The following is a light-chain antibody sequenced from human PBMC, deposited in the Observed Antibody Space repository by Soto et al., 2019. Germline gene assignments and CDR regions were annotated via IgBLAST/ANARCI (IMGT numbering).Light chain of an antibody. CDR2: AAS. CDR1: QSVYSN. V-gene: IGKV3-15*01. Sequence: IVMTQSPATLSVSPGEGATLSCRASQSVYSNLAWYQQKPGQAPRLLIYAASTRASGIPARFSGGGSGTEFTLTISSLQSEDFDVYYCQQYNNWPPYTFGEGTKLEIK. J-gene: IGKJ2*01. CDR3: QQYNNWPPYT.